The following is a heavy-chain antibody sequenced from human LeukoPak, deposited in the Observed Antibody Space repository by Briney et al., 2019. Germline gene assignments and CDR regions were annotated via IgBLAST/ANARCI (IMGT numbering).Heavy chain of an antibody. D-gene: IGHD6-19*01. CDR3: ARSGSGWYDNYNWFDP. V-gene: IGHV4-34*01. Sequence: SETLSLTCAVYGGSFSGYYWSWIRQPPGKGLEWIGEINHSGSTNHNPSLKSRVTISVDTSKNQFSLKLSSVTAADTAVYYCARSGSGWYDNYNWFDPWGQGTLVTVSS. CDR2: INHSGST. J-gene: IGHJ5*02. CDR1: GGSFSGYY.